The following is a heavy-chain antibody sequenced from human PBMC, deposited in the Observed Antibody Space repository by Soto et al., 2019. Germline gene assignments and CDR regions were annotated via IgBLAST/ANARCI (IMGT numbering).Heavy chain of an antibody. CDR1: GFFFNNYD. CDR3: ARADTGQLPRRGDDYDALDV. Sequence: QLVESGGGLTQAGGSLRLSCVGSGFFFNNYDMHWVRQVRGKGLEWVSAIGAADDPYYSVSVKGRFIVSRDNAQKSLYIQTNNRRAADTDVYFCARADTGQLPRRGDDYDALDVLGRGPTVTVSS. V-gene: IGHV3-13*05. J-gene: IGHJ6*02. CDR2: IGAADDP. D-gene: IGHD2-2*01.